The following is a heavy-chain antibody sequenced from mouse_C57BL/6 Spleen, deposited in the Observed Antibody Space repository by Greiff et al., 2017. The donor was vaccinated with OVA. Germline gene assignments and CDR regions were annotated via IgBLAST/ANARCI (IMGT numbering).Heavy chain of an antibody. D-gene: IGHD2-14*01. CDR2: FYPGSGSI. CDR1: GYTFTEYT. V-gene: IGHV1-62-2*01. CDR3: ARHEGVLVYFDY. Sequence: VQRVESGAELVKPGASVKLSCKASGYTFTEYTIHWVKQRSGQGLEWIGWFYPGSGSIKYNEKFKDKATLTADKSSSTVYMELSRLTSEDSAVYFCARHEGVLVYFDYWGQGTTLTVSS. J-gene: IGHJ2*01.